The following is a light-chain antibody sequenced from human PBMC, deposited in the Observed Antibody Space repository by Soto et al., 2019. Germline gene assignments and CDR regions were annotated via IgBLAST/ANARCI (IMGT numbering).Light chain of an antibody. CDR1: QNIAGN. Sequence: LVLPQSPATLSVSPGARATVPCRASQNIAGNLAWYQQKPGQRPRLLIYGAPTRATGVPARFSGGGSQTGFSLTSECTLTLSSLQSGDGAVYFGHQYNTWHLTVGPAKRREIK. CDR2: GAP. J-gene: IGKJ5*01. CDR3: HQYNTWHLT. V-gene: IGKV3D-15*01.